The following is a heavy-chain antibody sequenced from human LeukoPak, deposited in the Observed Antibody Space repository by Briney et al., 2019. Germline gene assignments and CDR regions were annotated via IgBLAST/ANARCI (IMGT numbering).Heavy chain of an antibody. D-gene: IGHD5-18*01. CDR2: ISSSSTTYI. V-gene: IGHV3-21*04. CDR3: ARKRAMVSAFDI. J-gene: IGHJ3*02. Sequence: PGRSLRLSCAASGFTFSSYSMNWVRQAPGKGLEWVSSISSSSTTYIYYADSVKGRFTISRDNAKNSLYLQMNSLRAQDTAVYYCARKRAMVSAFDIWGQGTMVTVSS. CDR1: GFTFSSYS.